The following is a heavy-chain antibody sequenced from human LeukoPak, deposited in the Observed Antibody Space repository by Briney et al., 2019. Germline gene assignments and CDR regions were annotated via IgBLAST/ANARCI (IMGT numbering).Heavy chain of an antibody. CDR3: ARDLIMITFGGGLDY. CDR2: INPSGGST. CDR1: GYTFTSYY. Sequence: ASVKVSCKASGYTFTSYYMHWVRQAPGQGLEWMGIINPSGGSTSYAQKFQGRVTMTRDTSTSTVYMELRSLRSEDTAVYYCARDLIMITFGGGLDYWGQGTLVTVSS. V-gene: IGHV1-46*03. D-gene: IGHD3-16*01. J-gene: IGHJ4*02.